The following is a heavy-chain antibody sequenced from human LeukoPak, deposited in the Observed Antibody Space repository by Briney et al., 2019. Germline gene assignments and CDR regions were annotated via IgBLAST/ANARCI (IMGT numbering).Heavy chain of an antibody. J-gene: IGHJ4*02. Sequence: SETLSLTCAVSGYSLSSGYYWGWIRQPPGKGLEWIGSIYQSGNSYQKSSLKSRLTLSVDTSKNHFSLKAWSVTAADTAVYYCARSPSRYNWNFDYWGQGILVIVSS. D-gene: IGHD1-20*01. CDR2: IYQSGNS. V-gene: IGHV4-38-2*01. CDR3: ARSPSRYNWNFDY. CDR1: GYSLSSGYY.